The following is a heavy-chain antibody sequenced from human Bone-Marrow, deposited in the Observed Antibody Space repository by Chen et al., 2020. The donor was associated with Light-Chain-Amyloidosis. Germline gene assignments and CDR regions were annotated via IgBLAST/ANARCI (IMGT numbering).Heavy chain of an antibody. V-gene: IGHV3-74*01. D-gene: IGHD3-9*01. Sequence: EVLLVESGGEVVQRGGSLRLSCTASGFAFSTYWMHWVRQSPGKGLVSVSRTTRAVTSTTYADSVTGRFTVSRDNTKTTTYLEMNSLRVEDTAVSYCARTTLRYLDYWGQGTLVTVSS. CDR3: ARTTLRYLDY. CDR1: GFAFSTYW. J-gene: IGHJ4*02. CDR2: TTRAVTST.